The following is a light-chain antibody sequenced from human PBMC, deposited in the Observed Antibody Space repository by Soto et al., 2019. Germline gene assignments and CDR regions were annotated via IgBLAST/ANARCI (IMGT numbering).Light chain of an antibody. Sequence: SSELTQPPSMSLSPGQTARITCSGDALPKQYAYWYQKKPGQAPVLVIYKDTERPSGIPERFSGSSSGTTVTLTISGVQAEDEADYYCQSAHSSGTYVVFGGGTKVTVL. V-gene: IGLV3-25*03. CDR2: KDT. CDR3: QSAHSSGTYVV. CDR1: ALPKQY. J-gene: IGLJ2*01.